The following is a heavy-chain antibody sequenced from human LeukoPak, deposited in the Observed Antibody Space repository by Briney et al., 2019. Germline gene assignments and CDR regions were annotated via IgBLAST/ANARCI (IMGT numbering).Heavy chain of an antibody. D-gene: IGHD3-9*01. CDR2: IHWNGDTT. V-gene: IGHV3-20*04. Sequence: GGSLRLSCAASGFTFDDYGMNWVRQAPGKELEWISGIHWNGDTTNYAASVEGRFTISRDNAKNSLYLQMNSLRAEDTALYYCARGLRYYYYYYMDVWGKGTTVTVSS. CDR3: ARGLRYYYYYYMDV. CDR1: GFTFDDYG. J-gene: IGHJ6*03.